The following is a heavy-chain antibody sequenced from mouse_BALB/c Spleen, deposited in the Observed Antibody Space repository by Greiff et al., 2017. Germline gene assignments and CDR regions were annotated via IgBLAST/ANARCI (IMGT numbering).Heavy chain of an antibody. D-gene: IGHD2-1*01. CDR2: ISNGGGST. CDR1: GFTFSSYT. J-gene: IGHJ3*01. CDR3: ARRDGNYGWFAY. V-gene: IGHV5-12-2*01. Sequence: VQLKESGGGLVQPGGSLKLSCAASGFTFSSYTMSWVRQTPEKRLEWVAYISNGGGSTYYPDTVKGRFTISRDNAKNTLYLQMSSLKSEDTAMYYCARRDGNYGWFAYWGQGTLVTVSA.